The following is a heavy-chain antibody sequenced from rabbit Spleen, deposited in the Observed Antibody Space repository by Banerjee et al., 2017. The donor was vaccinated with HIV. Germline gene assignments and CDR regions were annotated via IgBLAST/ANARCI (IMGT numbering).Heavy chain of an antibody. CDR3: ARDTGSFSVGYFGVDYAFYYGMDL. D-gene: IGHD1-1*01. V-gene: IGHV1S40*01. Sequence: QSLEESGGDLVKPGASLTLTCTVSGFSFSGGYWICWVCQAPGKGLEWIACIYTGSGSTYYASWAKGRFTISKTSSTTVTLQMTSLTAADTATYFCARDTGSFSVGYFGVDYAFYYGMDLWGQGTLVTVS. CDR1: GFSFSGGYW. J-gene: IGHJ6*01. CDR2: IYTGSGST.